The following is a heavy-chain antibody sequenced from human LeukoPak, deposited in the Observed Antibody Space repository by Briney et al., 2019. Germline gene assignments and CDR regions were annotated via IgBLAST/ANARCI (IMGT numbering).Heavy chain of an antibody. CDR2: ISAYNGNT. D-gene: IGHD6-13*01. CDR3: ARDGEQQLVLRVPYYSYYGMDV. V-gene: IGHV1-18*01. J-gene: IGHJ6*02. CDR1: GYTFTSYG. Sequence: GASVKVSCKASGYTFTSYGISWVRQAPGQGREGMGWISAYNGNTNYAQKLQGRVTMPTDTSTSTAYMELRSLRSDDTAVYYCARDGEQQLVLRVPYYSYYGMDVWGQGTTVTVSS.